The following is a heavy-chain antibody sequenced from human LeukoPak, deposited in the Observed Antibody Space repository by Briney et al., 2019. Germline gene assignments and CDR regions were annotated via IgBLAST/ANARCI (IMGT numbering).Heavy chain of an antibody. CDR1: GYSISSGYY. V-gene: IGHV4-38-2*01. J-gene: IGHJ5*02. D-gene: IGHD3-3*01. CDR2: IYHSGST. CDR3: ARQFEGVVNWFDP. Sequence: SETLSLTCAVSGYSISSGYYWGWIRQPPGKGLEWIGSIYHSGSTYYNPSLKSRVTISVDTSKNQFSLKLSSVTAADTAVYYYARQFEGVVNWFDPWGQGTLVTVSS.